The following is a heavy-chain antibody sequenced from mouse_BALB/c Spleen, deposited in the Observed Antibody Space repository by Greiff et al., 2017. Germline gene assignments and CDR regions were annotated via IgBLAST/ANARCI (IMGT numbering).Heavy chain of an antibody. V-gene: IGHV14-3*02. CDR1: GFNIKDTY. Sequence: VQLQQSGAELVKPGASVKLSCTASGFNIKDTYMHWVKQRPEQGLEWIGRIDPANGNTKYDPKFQGKATITADTSSNTAYLQLSSLTSEDTAVYYGARDYDYDRYAMDYWGQGTSVTVSS. D-gene: IGHD2-4*01. J-gene: IGHJ4*01. CDR2: IDPANGNT. CDR3: ARDYDYDRYAMDY.